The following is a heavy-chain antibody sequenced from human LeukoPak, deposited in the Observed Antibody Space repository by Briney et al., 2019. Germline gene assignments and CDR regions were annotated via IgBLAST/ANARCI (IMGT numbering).Heavy chain of an antibody. V-gene: IGHV4-59*11. CDR3: AKELHYQGSGVLFDP. J-gene: IGHJ5*02. Sequence: PSETLSLTCTVSGGSLSSHYWSWIRQPPGKGLEWIGYIYHTGSPKYNPSLRSRVTISVDTSKNQISLKLSSVTAADTAVYYCAKELHYQGSGVLFDPWGQGTQVTVSS. CDR1: GGSLSSHY. CDR2: IYHTGSP. D-gene: IGHD3-10*01.